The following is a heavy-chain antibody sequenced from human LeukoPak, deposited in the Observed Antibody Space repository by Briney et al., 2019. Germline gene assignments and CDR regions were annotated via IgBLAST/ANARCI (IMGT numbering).Heavy chain of an antibody. V-gene: IGHV3-21*01. CDR3: ASGADILTGYYGY. CDR2: ISSGSSYI. CDR1: AFTLTSYS. J-gene: IGHJ4*02. Sequence: GRSLRPSWAPSAFTLTSYSTNWARHAPRKWLEWVLSISSGSSYIYYAGSVKGRFTISRDNAKNSLYLQMNSLRAEDTAVYYCASGADILTGYYGYWGQGTLVTVSS. D-gene: IGHD3-9*01.